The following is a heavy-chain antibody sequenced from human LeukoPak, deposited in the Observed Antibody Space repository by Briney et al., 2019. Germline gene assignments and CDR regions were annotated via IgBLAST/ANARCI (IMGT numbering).Heavy chain of an antibody. D-gene: IGHD3-10*01. CDR3: AKAGNYYGSGSYSYYFDY. CDR1: GFTFSSYG. V-gene: IGHV3-30*02. Sequence: GGSLRLSCAASGFTFSSYGMHWVRQAPGKGLEWVAFIRYDGSNKYYADSVKGRFTISRDNSENTLYLQMNSLRAEDTAVYYCAKAGNYYGSGSYSYYFDYWGQGTLVTVSS. J-gene: IGHJ4*02. CDR2: IRYDGSNK.